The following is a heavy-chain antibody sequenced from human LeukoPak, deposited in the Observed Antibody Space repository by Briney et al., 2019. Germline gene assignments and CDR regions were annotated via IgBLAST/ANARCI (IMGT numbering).Heavy chain of an antibody. J-gene: IGHJ5*02. CDR2: IYTSGST. CDR1: GGSISSGSYY. V-gene: IGHV4-61*02. D-gene: IGHD6-19*01. Sequence: SQTLSLTCTVPGGSISSGSYYWSWIRQPAGKGLEWIGRIYTSGSTNYNPSLKSRVTISVDTSKNQFSLKLSSVTAADTAVYYCARGAVPSGWFDPWGQGTLVTVSS. CDR3: ARGAVPSGWFDP.